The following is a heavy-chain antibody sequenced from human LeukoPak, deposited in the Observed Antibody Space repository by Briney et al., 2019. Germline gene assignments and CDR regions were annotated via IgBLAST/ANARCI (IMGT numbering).Heavy chain of an antibody. J-gene: IGHJ5*02. V-gene: IGHV4-39*01. CDR3: ARGKYQLLINWFDP. CDR2: IYYSGST. D-gene: IGHD2-2*01. CDR1: GGSISSSSYY. Sequence: PSETLSLTCTVSGGSISSSSYYWGWIRQPPGKGLEWIGSIYYSGSTYYNPSLKSRVTISVDTSKNQFSLKLSSVTAADTAVYYCARGKYQLLINWFDPWGQGTLVTVSS.